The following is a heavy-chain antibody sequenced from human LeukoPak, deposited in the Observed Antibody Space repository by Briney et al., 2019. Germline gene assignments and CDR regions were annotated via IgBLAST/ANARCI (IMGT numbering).Heavy chain of an antibody. CDR1: GFTFSSYA. CDR3: AKRGPVVTAVGVFDY. J-gene: IGHJ4*02. D-gene: IGHD2-21*02. V-gene: IGHV3-30*04. Sequence: GGSLRLSCAASGFTFSSYAMHWVRQAPGKGLEWVAVISYDGSNKYYADSVKGRFTISRDNSKNTLYLQMNSLRAEDTAVYYCAKRGPVVTAVGVFDYWGQGTLVTVSS. CDR2: ISYDGSNK.